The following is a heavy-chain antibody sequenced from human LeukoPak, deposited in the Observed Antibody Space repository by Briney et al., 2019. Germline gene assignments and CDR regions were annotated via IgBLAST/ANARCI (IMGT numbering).Heavy chain of an antibody. Sequence: SETLSLTCTVSGGSISGSYWSWIRQPPWKGLEWIAYMYNSGSTNYNPSLKSRVTISIDTSKNQFSLKLSSLTAADTAIYYCARGIESYGDYGYWGQGILVTVSS. V-gene: IGHV4-59*01. J-gene: IGHJ4*02. CDR3: ARGIESYGDYGY. CDR1: GGSISGSY. CDR2: MYNSGST. D-gene: IGHD4-17*01.